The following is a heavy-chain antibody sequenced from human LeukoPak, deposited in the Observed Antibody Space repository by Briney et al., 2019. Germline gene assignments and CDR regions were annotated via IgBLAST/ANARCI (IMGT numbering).Heavy chain of an antibody. CDR1: GYTFTTFV. Sequence: ASVTVSFKTSGYTFTTFVITWVRQAPGQGPDWLGWINTQNGNTNFAQRFQGRVTMTADTSTNTAYMELRSLRSDDTAVYYCARACTTFITQWCFSDYWGQGTLVTVSS. V-gene: IGHV1-18*01. D-gene: IGHD2/OR15-2a*01. CDR3: ARACTTFITQWCFSDY. J-gene: IGHJ4*02. CDR2: INTQNGNT.